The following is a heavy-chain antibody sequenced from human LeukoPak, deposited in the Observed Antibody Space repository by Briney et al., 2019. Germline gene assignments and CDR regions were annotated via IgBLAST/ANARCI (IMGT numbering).Heavy chain of an antibody. CDR2: ISGDGGTT. D-gene: IGHD6-13*01. Sequence: GGSLRLSCTASGCTFDDYAMHWVRQAPAKGLEWVSLISGDGGTTDYADSVKGRFTISRDNRRNSLYLHMNSLRTEDTALYFCAKVYVGSWYAYDHWGQGTLVTVSS. V-gene: IGHV3-43*02. J-gene: IGHJ4*02. CDR1: GCTFDDYA. CDR3: AKVYVGSWYAYDH.